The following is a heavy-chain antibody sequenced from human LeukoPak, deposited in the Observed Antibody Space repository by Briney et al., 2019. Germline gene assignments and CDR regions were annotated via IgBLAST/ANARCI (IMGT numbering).Heavy chain of an antibody. CDR3: ARGSHYYGSGSPNWFDP. Sequence: SETLSLTCTVSGGSISSHYWSWIRQPPGKGLEWIGYLYYSGSTNYNPSLKSRVTISVDTSKNQFPLKLSSVTAADTAVYYCARGSHYYGSGSPNWFDPWGQGTLVTVSS. CDR1: GGSISSHY. D-gene: IGHD3-10*01. CDR2: LYYSGST. J-gene: IGHJ5*02. V-gene: IGHV4-59*11.